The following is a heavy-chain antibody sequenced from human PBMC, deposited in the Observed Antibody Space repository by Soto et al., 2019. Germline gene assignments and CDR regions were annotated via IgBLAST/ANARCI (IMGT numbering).Heavy chain of an antibody. CDR3: ATLEDSSSWGMDV. CDR1: GYSFTSYW. CDR2: IYPGDSDT. Sequence: GESLKISCKGSGYSFTSYWIGWVRQMPGKGLEWMGIIYPGDSDTRYSPSFQGQVTISADKSISTAYLQWSSLKASDTAMYYCATLEDSSSWGMDVWGKGTTVTVSS. D-gene: IGHD6-13*01. J-gene: IGHJ6*03. V-gene: IGHV5-51*01.